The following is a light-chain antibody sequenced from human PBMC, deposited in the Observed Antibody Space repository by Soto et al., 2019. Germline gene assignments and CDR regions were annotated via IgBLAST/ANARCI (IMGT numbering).Light chain of an antibody. Sequence: EIVMTQSPSTLSVSPGERATLSCRASQSINSSLAWYRQKPGQDPTLLLYHESTSAIGIPARLSGSGSGTEFTLTISSLQSEDFAAYYCQQYSNWPLTFGQGTKVDIK. CDR2: HES. CDR1: QSINSS. V-gene: IGKV3-15*01. CDR3: QQYSNWPLT. J-gene: IGKJ1*01.